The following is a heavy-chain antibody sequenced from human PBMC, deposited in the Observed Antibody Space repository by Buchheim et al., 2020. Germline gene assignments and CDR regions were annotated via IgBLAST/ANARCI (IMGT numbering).Heavy chain of an antibody. CDR2: IWHDGTQS. D-gene: IGHD2-8*02. CDR3: ARHTGGYSFDQ. Sequence: QVQLMESGGGVVPRGGSLSLFCVASGFSFTFHGMQWVRHAPGEGLEWLAMIWHDGTQSQYIDSIKGRLTIYRDTSKNTLYLQMNSLRDEDTAVYYCARHTGGYSFDQWGQGT. CDR1: GFSFTFHG. V-gene: IGHV3-33*01. J-gene: IGHJ4*02.